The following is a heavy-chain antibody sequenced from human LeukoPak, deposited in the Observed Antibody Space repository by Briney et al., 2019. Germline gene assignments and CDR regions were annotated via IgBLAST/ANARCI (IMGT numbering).Heavy chain of an antibody. CDR2: ISYDGSNK. D-gene: IGHD3-22*01. J-gene: IGHJ4*02. V-gene: IGHV3-30*04. CDR3: ARETYYYDSSGYSGWGSAYYFDY. Sequence: PGRSLRLSCAASGFTFSSYAMHWVRQAPGKGLEWVAVISYDGSNKYYADSVKGRFTISRDNSKNTLYLQMNSLRAEDTAVYYCARETYYYDSSGYSGWGSAYYFDYWGQGTPVTVSS. CDR1: GFTFSSYA.